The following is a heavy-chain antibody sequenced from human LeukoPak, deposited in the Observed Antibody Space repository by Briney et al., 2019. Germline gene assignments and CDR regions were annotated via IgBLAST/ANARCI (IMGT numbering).Heavy chain of an antibody. J-gene: IGHJ6*03. CDR1: GFTFSSYS. CDR2: ISSSSSYI. CDR3: ARYCSSTSCSSYYYYYMDV. V-gene: IGHV3-21*01. Sequence: GGSLRLSCAASGFTFSSYSMNWVRQAPGKGLEWVSSISSSSSYIYYADSVKGRFTISRDNAKNSLYLQMNSLRAEDTAVYYCARYCSSTSCSSYYYYYMDVWGKGTTVTVFS. D-gene: IGHD2-2*01.